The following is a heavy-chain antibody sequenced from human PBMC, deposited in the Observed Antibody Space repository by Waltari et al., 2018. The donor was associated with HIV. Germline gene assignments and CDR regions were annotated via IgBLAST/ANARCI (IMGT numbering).Heavy chain of an antibody. CDR1: VLTFKHYR. D-gene: IGHD3-10*01. J-gene: IGHJ6*02. Sequence: EERLDESWGALVQPWESLRLSCAAHVLTFKHYRRHLVRRAPGKGLVWVSRINTDGTTTTYADYVRGRFTISRDNAKNTLDLQMNSLKADDTAVYYGARANVFLRFGEFSNYGRDVWGQGTMVTVSS. CDR3: ARANVFLRFGEFSNYGRDV. V-gene: IGHV3-74*01. CDR2: INTDGTTT.